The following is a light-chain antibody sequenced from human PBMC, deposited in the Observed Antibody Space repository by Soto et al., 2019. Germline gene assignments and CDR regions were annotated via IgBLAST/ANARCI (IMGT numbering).Light chain of an antibody. CDR1: SSDVGGYNF. CDR2: EVS. V-gene: IGLV2-14*01. Sequence: QSVLTQPASVSGSPGQSITISCTGTSSDVGGYNFVSWYQQHPGKAPRLIIYEVSSRPSGVSYRFSGSKSGNTASLTISWLQAEDEADYYCSSYTLRNTLVLFGGGTKLTVL. J-gene: IGLJ3*02. CDR3: SSYTLRNTLVL.